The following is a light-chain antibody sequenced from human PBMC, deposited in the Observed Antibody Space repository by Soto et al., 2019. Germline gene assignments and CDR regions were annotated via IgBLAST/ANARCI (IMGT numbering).Light chain of an antibody. CDR2: DAS. CDR3: QQRGDWPLS. V-gene: IGKV3-11*01. Sequence: EIVLTQSPATLSLSPGERATLSCRASRSVGTYLSWHQQRSGQAPRLLIYDASTRATGVPGRFSGSGSGTDCTLTISSLEPEDYAVYYCQQRGDWPLSFGGGTKVEIK. CDR1: RSVGTY. J-gene: IGKJ4*01.